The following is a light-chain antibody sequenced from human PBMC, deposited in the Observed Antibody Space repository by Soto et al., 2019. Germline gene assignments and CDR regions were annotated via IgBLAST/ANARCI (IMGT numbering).Light chain of an antibody. Sequence: EIVLTQSPGTLSLSPGERATLSCRASQSVGHMFLAWYQQNAGQAPRLLIYGASSRATGIPDRFSGSGSGTDFTLTISRLEPEDFAVYYCLQYGTFPRTFGQGTKVDIK. CDR3: LQYGTFPRT. J-gene: IGKJ1*01. CDR1: QSVGHMF. V-gene: IGKV3-20*01. CDR2: GAS.